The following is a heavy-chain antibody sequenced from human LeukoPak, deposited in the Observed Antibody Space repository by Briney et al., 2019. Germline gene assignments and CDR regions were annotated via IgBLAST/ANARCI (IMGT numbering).Heavy chain of an antibody. CDR2: INPNSGNT. D-gene: IGHD6-6*01. CDR3: ARGQGWYSSSSRFDP. Sequence: ASVTVSCKASGYTFTSYDINWVRQATGQGLEWMGWINPNSGNTGYAHKFQGRVTMTRNTSISTAYMELSSLRSEDTAVYYCARGQGWYSSSSRFDPWGQGTLVTVSS. V-gene: IGHV1-8*01. J-gene: IGHJ5*02. CDR1: GYTFTSYD.